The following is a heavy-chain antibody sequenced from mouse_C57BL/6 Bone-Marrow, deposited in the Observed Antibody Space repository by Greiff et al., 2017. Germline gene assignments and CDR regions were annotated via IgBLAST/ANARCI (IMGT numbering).Heavy chain of an antibody. J-gene: IGHJ2*01. CDR2: ISYDGSN. CDR3: ARDSYGSSYDYFDY. D-gene: IGHD1-1*01. V-gene: IGHV3-6*01. Sequence: VQLQQSGPGLVKPSQSLSLTCSVTGYSITSGYYWNWIRQFPGNKLEWMGYISYDGSNNYNPSLKNRISITRDTSKNQFFLKLNSVTTEDTATYYCARDSYGSSYDYFDYWGQGTTLTVSS. CDR1: GYSITSGYY.